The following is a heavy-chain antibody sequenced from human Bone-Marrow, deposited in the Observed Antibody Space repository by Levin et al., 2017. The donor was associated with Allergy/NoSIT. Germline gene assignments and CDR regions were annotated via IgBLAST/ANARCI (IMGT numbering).Heavy chain of an antibody. Sequence: GGSLRLSCAASGFTFTSYSMNWVRQAPGKGLEWVSYISSSSTIYYVDSVKGRFTISRDNAKNSLFLQMNSLRDEDTAVYYCAAGTGMVTDMYDYWGQGTLVTVSS. CDR2: ISSSSTI. J-gene: IGHJ4*02. D-gene: IGHD5-18*01. V-gene: IGHV3-48*02. CDR3: AAGTGMVTDMYDY. CDR1: GFTFTSYS.